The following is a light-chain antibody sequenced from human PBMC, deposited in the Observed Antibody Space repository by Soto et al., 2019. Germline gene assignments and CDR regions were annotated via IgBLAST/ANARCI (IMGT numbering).Light chain of an antibody. V-gene: IGKV1-8*01. CDR1: QGMSSY. Sequence: AIRMTQSPSSFSASTGDRVTVTCRASQGMSSYLAWYQQKPGKAPKLLIYAASTLQSGVPSRFSGSGSGTEFTLTISCLQSEDFATYYCQQYYSNPRTFGQGTTVEIK. CDR2: AAS. J-gene: IGKJ1*01. CDR3: QQYYSNPRT.